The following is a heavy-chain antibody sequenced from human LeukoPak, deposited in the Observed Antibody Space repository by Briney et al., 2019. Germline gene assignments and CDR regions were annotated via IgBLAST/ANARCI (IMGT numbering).Heavy chain of an antibody. CDR2: INHSGST. Sequence: PSETLSLTCAVSGGSFSGYYLSWIRQPPGKGLEWIGEINHSGSTNYNPSLKSRVTISVDTSKNQFSLKLSSVTAADTAVYYCARVRGYGDYVDYWGQGTLVTVSS. V-gene: IGHV4-34*01. CDR1: GGSFSGYY. D-gene: IGHD4-17*01. J-gene: IGHJ4*02. CDR3: ARVRGYGDYVDY.